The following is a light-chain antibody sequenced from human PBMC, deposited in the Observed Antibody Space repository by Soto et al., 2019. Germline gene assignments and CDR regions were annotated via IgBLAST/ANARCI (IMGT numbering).Light chain of an antibody. J-gene: IGLJ3*02. V-gene: IGLV1-47*01. Sequence: VLTQPPSASGTPGQRVTISCSGSSSNIESNYVYWYQQLPGSAPKLLIYRNDQRPSGVPDRFSGSKSGTSASLAISGLRSEDEADYYCAAWDDSLSALVFGGGTQLTVL. CDR1: SSNIESNY. CDR3: AAWDDSLSALV. CDR2: RND.